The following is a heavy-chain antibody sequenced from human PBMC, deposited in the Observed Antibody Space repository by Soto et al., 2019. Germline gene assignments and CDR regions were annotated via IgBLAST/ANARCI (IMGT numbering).Heavy chain of an antibody. CDR2: IYPGDSDT. J-gene: IGHJ6*02. CDR1: GYSFTSYW. V-gene: IGHV5-51*01. D-gene: IGHD1-7*01. CDR3: ARLTGTTWHYYYGMDV. Sequence: GESLKISCKGSGYSFTSYWIGWVRQMPGKGLEWMGIIYPGDSDTRYSPSFQGQVTISADKSISTAYLQWSSLKASDTAMYYCARLTGTTWHYYYGMDVWGQGTTVTVSS.